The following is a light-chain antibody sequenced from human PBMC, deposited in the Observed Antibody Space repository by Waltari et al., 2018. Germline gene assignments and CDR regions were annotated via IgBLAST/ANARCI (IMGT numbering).Light chain of an antibody. V-gene: IGKV4-1*01. Sequence: DIVMTQSPDSLTVSLGERATITSHSHESLLAPSNNMNYLAWYQQRPGQPPRLLIYLTSTRESGVPDRFSGSWSGTDFTLTISSLQTEDVATYFCQQYFRGPISFGPGTKLEMK. J-gene: IGKJ3*01. CDR2: LTS. CDR1: ESLLAPSNNMNY. CDR3: QQYFRGPIS.